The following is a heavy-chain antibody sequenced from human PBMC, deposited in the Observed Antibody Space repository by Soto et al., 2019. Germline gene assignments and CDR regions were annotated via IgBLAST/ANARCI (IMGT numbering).Heavy chain of an antibody. CDR1: GFTFSSYA. CDR2: ISGSGGST. CDR3: AKWDSSGYYPTKYFDY. V-gene: IGHV3-23*01. Sequence: EVQLLESGGGLVQPGGSLRLSCAASGFTFSSYAMSWVRQAPGKGLEWVSAISGSGGSTYYADSVKGRFTISRDNSKNTLYLQMNSLRAEDTAVYYCAKWDSSGYYPTKYFDYWGQGTLVTVSS. D-gene: IGHD3-22*01. J-gene: IGHJ4*02.